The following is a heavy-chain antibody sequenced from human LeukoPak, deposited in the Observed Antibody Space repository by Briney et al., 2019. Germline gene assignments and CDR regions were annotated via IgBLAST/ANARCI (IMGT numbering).Heavy chain of an antibody. D-gene: IGHD3-10*01. V-gene: IGHV3-30*18. J-gene: IGHJ5*02. Sequence: GGSLRLSCAASGFTFSSYGMHWVRQAPGKGLEGGAVISYDGSNKYYADSVKGRFTISTDNSKNTLYLQMNSLRAEDTAVYYCAKYLFFGEGGPCLFDPWGQGTLVTVSS. CDR3: AKYLFFGEGGPCLFDP. CDR2: ISYDGSNK. CDR1: GFTFSSYG.